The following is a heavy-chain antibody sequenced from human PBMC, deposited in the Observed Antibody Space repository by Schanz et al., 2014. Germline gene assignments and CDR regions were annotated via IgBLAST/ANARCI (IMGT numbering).Heavy chain of an antibody. Sequence: QVQLVQSGAEVEKPGASVKVSCKASGYTFTSYAITWLRQAPGQGLEWMGWISSYNGNTNYAQKLQGRVTMTTDTSTRTAYMELRSLTSDDTAVYYCARRTSDNSSWYYVDYWGQGTLVTVSS. V-gene: IGHV1-18*04. CDR3: ARRTSDNSSWYYVDY. D-gene: IGHD6-13*01. J-gene: IGHJ4*02. CDR2: ISSYNGNT. CDR1: GYTFTSYA.